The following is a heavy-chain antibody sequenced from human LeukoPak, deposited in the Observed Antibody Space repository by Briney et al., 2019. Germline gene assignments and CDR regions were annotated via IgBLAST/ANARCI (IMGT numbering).Heavy chain of an antibody. CDR3: ARHYDFWSGYFDY. Sequence: PSETLSLTCTVSGGSISIYYWSWIRQPPGKGLGWIGYIYYSGSTNYNPSLKSRVTISVDTSKNQFSLKLSSVTAADTAVYYCARHYDFWSGYFDYWGQGTLLTVSS. J-gene: IGHJ4*02. CDR1: GGSISIYY. D-gene: IGHD3-3*01. V-gene: IGHV4-59*13. CDR2: IYYSGST.